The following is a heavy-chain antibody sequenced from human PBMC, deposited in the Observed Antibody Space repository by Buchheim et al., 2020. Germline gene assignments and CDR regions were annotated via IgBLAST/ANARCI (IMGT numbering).Heavy chain of an antibody. CDR3: SRDLSPYYYDSSGYYP. J-gene: IGHJ5*02. V-gene: IGHV3-49*04. CDR2: IRSKAYGGTT. D-gene: IGHD3-22*01. CDR1: GFTFGDFA. Sequence: EVQLVESGGGLVQPGRSLRLSCTASGFTFGDFAMSWVRQAPGKGLEWVGFIRSKAYGGTTEYAASVEGRFTISRDDSKYIPYLQMNSLKTEDTAVYYCSRDLSPYYYDSSGYYPWGQGTL.